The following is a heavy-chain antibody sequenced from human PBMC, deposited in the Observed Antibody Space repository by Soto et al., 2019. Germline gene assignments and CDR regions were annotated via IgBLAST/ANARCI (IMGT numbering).Heavy chain of an antibody. J-gene: IGHJ6*04. CDR2: INWNGGGK. Sequence: GGSLRLSCAASGFTFDDYGMSWVRQAPGKGLEWVSGINWNGGGKGYADSVKGRCTISRDNANNSLYLQMNSLIAEDTALYHCARADPLARIVKMDVWGKGTTVTVSS. CDR3: ARADPLARIVKMDV. CDR1: GFTFDDYG. D-gene: IGHD3-22*01. V-gene: IGHV3-20*01.